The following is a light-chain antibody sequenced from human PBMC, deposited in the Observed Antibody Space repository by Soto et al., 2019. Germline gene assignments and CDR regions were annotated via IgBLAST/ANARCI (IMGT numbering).Light chain of an antibody. J-gene: IGKJ1*01. Sequence: EVVLTQAPATLSLSPGDRATITCRASQNIGTYLAWYQQKPGQAPRLLIYDTSTTASGIPARFSGSGSGTDFTLTISSLEPEDVAVYYCQHCAYWPWTFGGGTKVEIK. CDR3: QHCAYWPWT. V-gene: IGKV3-11*01. CDR1: QNIGTY. CDR2: DTS.